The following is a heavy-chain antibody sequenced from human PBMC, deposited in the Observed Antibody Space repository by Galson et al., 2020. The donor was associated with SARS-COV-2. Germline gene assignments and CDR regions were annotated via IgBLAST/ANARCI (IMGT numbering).Heavy chain of an antibody. CDR3: SWDVYGGPGY. CDR1: GFPFKDAW. J-gene: IGHJ4*02. Sequence: GESLKISCAASGFPFKDAWMSWVRQAPGKGLEGIGRLKSKAAGGTTDYAAPVKGRFTISRDDTENTVYLQMNSLKIEDTGIYYCSWDVYGGPGYWGQGATVTVSS. CDR2: LKSKAAGGTT. D-gene: IGHD2-21*01. V-gene: IGHV3-15*01.